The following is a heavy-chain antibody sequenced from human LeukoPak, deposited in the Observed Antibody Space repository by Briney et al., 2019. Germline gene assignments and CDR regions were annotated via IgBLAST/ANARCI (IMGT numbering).Heavy chain of an antibody. CDR2: ISSGSGYI. V-gene: IGHV3-21*01. J-gene: IGHJ4*02. CDR3: ARDYDSSAEDYFDY. D-gene: IGHD3-22*01. Sequence: GGSLRLSCAASGFTFSSYSMKWVRQAPGKGLEWVSSISSGSGYIYYADSVKGRFTVSRDNAKNSLYLQMSSLRAEDTAVYYCARDYDSSAEDYFDYWGQGTLATVSS. CDR1: GFTFSSYS.